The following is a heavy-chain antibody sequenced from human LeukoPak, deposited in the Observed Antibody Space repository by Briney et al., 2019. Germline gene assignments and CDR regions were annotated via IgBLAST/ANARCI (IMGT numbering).Heavy chain of an antibody. V-gene: IGHV3-30-3*01. CDR2: ISYDGSNK. J-gene: IGHJ6*03. CDR1: GFTFSSYA. Sequence: PGGSLRLSCAASGFTFSSYAMHWVRQAPGKGLEWVAVISYDGSNKYYADSVKGRFTISRDNSKNTLYLQMNSLRAEDTAVYNCARGAHYMDVWGKGTTVTVSS. CDR3: ARGAHYMDV.